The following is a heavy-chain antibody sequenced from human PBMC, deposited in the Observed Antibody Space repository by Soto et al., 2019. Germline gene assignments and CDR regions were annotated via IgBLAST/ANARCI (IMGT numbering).Heavy chain of an antibody. CDR3: ARDREXFDWLLKSYYYYYGMDV. Sequence: ASVNVSCKASGYTFTSYGISWVRQAPGQGLEWMGWISAYNGNTNYAQKLQGRVTMTTDTSTSTAYMELRSLRSDDTAVYYCARDREXFDWLLKSYYYYYGMDVWGQGTTVTVSS. CDR1: GYTFTSYG. CDR2: ISAYNGNT. J-gene: IGHJ6*02. D-gene: IGHD3-9*01. V-gene: IGHV1-18*04.